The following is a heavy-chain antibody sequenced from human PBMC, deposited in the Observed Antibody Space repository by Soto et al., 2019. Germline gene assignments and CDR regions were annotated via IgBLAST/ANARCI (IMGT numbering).Heavy chain of an antibody. V-gene: IGHV4-30-2*01. CDR3: ARELLFYDSDGFSWDDAFDI. CDR2: IYQSGST. J-gene: IGHJ3*02. Sequence: PSETLSLTCAVSGGSLSSSAYSWSWIRQPPGKGLEWTGFIYQSGSTYYNPSLKSRVTMSLDRPKNQFSLKLSSVTAADAAVYYCARELLFYDSDGFSWDDAFDIWGQGTMVTVSS. D-gene: IGHD3-22*01. CDR1: GGSLSSSAYS.